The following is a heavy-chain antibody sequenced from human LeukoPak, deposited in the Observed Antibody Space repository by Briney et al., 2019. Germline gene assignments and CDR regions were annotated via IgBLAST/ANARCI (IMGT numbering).Heavy chain of an antibody. CDR1: GFAVSNNY. Sequence: GGSLRLSCTASGFAVSNNYMSWVRQAPGKGLEWVSSISGNDGSTYYADSVKGRFTISRDNSKNTLYLQMNSLRAEDTAVYYCAKDPMTTVTTVDSDWGQGTLVTVSS. D-gene: IGHD4-17*01. CDR3: AKDPMTTVTTVDSD. V-gene: IGHV3-23*01. CDR2: ISGNDGST. J-gene: IGHJ4*02.